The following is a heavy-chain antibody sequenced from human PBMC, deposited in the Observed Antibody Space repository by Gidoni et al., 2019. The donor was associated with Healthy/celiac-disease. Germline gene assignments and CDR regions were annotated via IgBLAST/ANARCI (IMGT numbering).Heavy chain of an antibody. CDR2: ISAYNGNT. J-gene: IGHJ4*02. D-gene: IGHD6-13*01. CDR3: ARGGTQGKGSWYNGKLTDY. V-gene: IGHV1-18*04. CDR1: GYTVTSYG. Sequence: QVQLVQYGAEVKKPGASVNVACNASGYTVTSYGISWVRQAPGQGLEWMGWISAYNGNTNYAPKLQGRVTLTPDPSTSTAYMELRSLRSDDTAVYYCARGGTQGKGSWYNGKLTDYWGQGTLVTVSS.